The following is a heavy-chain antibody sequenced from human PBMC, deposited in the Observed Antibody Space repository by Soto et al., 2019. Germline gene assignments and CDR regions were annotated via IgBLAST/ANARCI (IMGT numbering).Heavy chain of an antibody. Sequence: PGGSLRLSCTASGFTFGDYAMSWFRQAPGKGLEWVGFIRSKTFGGTTEYAAAVKGRFIISRDDSKSIAYLQMDSLKTEDTAVYYCSRIRTSMIVVVSDYWGQGTLVTVPS. D-gene: IGHD3-22*01. CDR3: SRIRTSMIVVVSDY. CDR2: IRSKTFGGTT. V-gene: IGHV3-49*03. CDR1: GFTFGDYA. J-gene: IGHJ4*02.